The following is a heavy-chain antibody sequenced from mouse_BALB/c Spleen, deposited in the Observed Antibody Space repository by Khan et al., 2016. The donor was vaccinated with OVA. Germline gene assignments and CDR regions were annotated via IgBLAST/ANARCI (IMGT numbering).Heavy chain of an antibody. J-gene: IGHJ3*01. Sequence: VQLHQSGPELMKPGASVKISCKASGYSFTSYYIHWVMQRHGESLEWIGYIDPLSGGSTYNQKFKVKATLTVDKSSSTAYIHLSNLTSEDSAVYYCTRHGYVAWFTYWGQGTLVTGAA. V-gene: IGHV1-31*01. CDR1: GYSFTSYY. CDR2: IDPLSGGS. D-gene: IGHD2-2*01. CDR3: TRHGYVAWFTY.